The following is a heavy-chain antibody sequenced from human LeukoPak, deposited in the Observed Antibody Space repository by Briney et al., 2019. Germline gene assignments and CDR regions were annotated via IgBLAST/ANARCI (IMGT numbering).Heavy chain of an antibody. CDR2: ISYDGSNR. V-gene: IGHV3-30*04. Sequence: GGSLRLSCEGSGFTFSICAIHWVRQAPGKGLEWVAVISYDGSNRFYADPVKGRFTISRDNSKNTVYLQMDSLRAEDTAIYYCARDPSYGSGTFRWFDPWGQGTLVTVSS. D-gene: IGHD3-10*01. J-gene: IGHJ5*02. CDR1: GFTFSICA. CDR3: ARDPSYGSGTFRWFDP.